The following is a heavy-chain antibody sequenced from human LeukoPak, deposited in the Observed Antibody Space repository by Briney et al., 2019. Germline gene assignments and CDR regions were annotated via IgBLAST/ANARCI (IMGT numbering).Heavy chain of an antibody. Sequence: PGGSLRLSCAASGFTFSDYYMSWIRQAPGKGLEWVSYISSSGSTIYYADSVKGRFTISRDNAKNSLYLQMNSLRAEDTAVYYCARRQWLFGVRVPLGGMDVGGQGTTVTVS. V-gene: IGHV3-11*01. CDR1: GFTFSDYY. J-gene: IGHJ6*02. CDR2: ISSSGSTI. D-gene: IGHD3-22*01. CDR3: ARRQWLFGVRVPLGGMDV.